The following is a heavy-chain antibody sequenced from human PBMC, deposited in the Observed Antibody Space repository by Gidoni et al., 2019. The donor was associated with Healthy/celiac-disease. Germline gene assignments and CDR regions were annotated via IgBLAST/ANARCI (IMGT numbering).Heavy chain of an antibody. CDR3: AKGGDWFSTQPFDP. V-gene: IGHV3-30*18. J-gene: IGHJ5*02. D-gene: IGHD3-9*01. Sequence: ISYDGSNKYYADSVKGRFTISRDNSKNTLYLQMNSLRAEDTAVYYCAKGGDWFSTQPFDPWGQGTLVTVSS. CDR2: ISYDGSNK.